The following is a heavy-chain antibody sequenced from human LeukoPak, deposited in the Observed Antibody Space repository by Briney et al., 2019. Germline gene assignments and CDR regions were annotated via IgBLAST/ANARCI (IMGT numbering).Heavy chain of an antibody. D-gene: IGHD4-11*01. CDR1: GGSISSGGYY. Sequence: SETLSLTCTVSGGSISSGGYYWSWIRQPPGKGLEWIGYIYYSGSTNYNPSLKSRVTISVDTSKNQFSLKLSSVTAADTAVYYCARALADDYSNWFDPWGQGTLVTVSS. CDR2: IYYSGST. J-gene: IGHJ5*02. CDR3: ARALADDYSNWFDP. V-gene: IGHV4-61*08.